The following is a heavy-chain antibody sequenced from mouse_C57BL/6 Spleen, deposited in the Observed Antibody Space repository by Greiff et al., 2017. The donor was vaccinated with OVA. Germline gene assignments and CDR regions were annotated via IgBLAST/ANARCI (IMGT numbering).Heavy chain of an antibody. CDR1: GFTFSDYY. Sequence: EVKLMESGGGLVQPGGSLKLSCAASGFTFSDYYMYWVRQTPEKRLEWVAYISNGGGSTYYPDTVKGRFTISRDNAKNTLYLQMSRLKSEDTAMYYCARPPYYYGSSYDLYYYAMDYWGQGTSVTVSS. CDR2: ISNGGGST. D-gene: IGHD1-1*01. V-gene: IGHV5-12*01. CDR3: ARPPYYYGSSYDLYYYAMDY. J-gene: IGHJ4*01.